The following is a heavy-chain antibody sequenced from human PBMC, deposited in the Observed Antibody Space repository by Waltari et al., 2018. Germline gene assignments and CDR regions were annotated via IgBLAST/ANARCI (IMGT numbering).Heavy chain of an antibody. Sequence: QVQLVQSGAEVKKPGASVKVSCKASGYTFTGYYMHWVRQAPGQGLEWMGRINTNSGGTNYAQKFQGRVTMTRDTPISTAYMELSRLRSDDTAVYYCARIGGWYAGPKDYWGQGTLVTVSS. D-gene: IGHD6-19*01. J-gene: IGHJ4*02. CDR2: INTNSGGT. CDR3: ARIGGWYAGPKDY. V-gene: IGHV1-2*06. CDR1: GYTFTGYY.